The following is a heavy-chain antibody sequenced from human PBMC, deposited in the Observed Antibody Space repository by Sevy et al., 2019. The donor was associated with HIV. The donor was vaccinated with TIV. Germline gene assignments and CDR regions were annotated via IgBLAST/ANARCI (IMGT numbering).Heavy chain of an antibody. CDR1: GFTFSSFS. V-gene: IGHV3-30-3*01. J-gene: IGHJ1*01. CDR2: ISLDGSNK. CDR3: ALERLFSNVAEYFQN. Sequence: GGSLRLSCATSGFTFSSFSMHWVRQAPGKGLEWVATISLDGSNKYYADSVKGRSTISRDNSKNSLYLQMNSLRAEDTAVYCCALERLFSNVAEYFQNWGQGTLVTVSS. D-gene: IGHD1-1*01.